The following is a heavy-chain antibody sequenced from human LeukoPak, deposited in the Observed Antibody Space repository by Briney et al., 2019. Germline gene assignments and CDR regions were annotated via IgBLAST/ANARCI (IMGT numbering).Heavy chain of an antibody. D-gene: IGHD3-3*01. CDR3: AVYYDFWSGNMDV. J-gene: IGHJ6*02. CDR1: GFTFSSYS. CDR2: ISSSSSYI. Sequence: GGSLRLSCAAYGFTFSSYSMNLVRQAPGKGLEWVSSISSSSSYIYYADSVKGRFTISRDNAKNSLYLQMNSLRAEDTAVYYCAVYYDFWSGNMDVWGQGTTVTVSS. V-gene: IGHV3-21*01.